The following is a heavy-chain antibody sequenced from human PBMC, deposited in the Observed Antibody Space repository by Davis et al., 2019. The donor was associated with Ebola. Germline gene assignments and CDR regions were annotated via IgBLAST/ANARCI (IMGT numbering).Heavy chain of an antibody. CDR3: ARMVQGLIGLYYYYYMDV. CDR1: GYTFTSYD. Sequence: ASVKVSCKASGYTFTSYDINWVRQATGQGLEWMGWMNPNSGNTGYAQKFQGRVTITRNTSIGTAYLELSSLKSEDTAVYYCARMVQGLIGLYYYYYMDVWGQGTTVTVSS. V-gene: IGHV1-8*03. CDR2: MNPNSGNT. D-gene: IGHD3-10*01. J-gene: IGHJ6*02.